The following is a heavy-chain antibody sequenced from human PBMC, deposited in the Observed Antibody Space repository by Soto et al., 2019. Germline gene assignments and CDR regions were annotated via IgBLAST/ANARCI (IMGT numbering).Heavy chain of an antibody. CDR3: ARSRDLDV. Sequence: QVQVQQWGAGLLKPSETLSLTCAVYGGSFSENHWSWIRQPPGKGLEWIGEIQNTGGTNYSPSLKILVPISVDRSKNQLSLCLTSVFAADTAVYYCARSRDLDVWGQGTTVIVSS. V-gene: IGHV4-34*01. CDR1: GGSFSENH. J-gene: IGHJ6*01. CDR2: IQNTGGT. D-gene: IGHD2-2*01.